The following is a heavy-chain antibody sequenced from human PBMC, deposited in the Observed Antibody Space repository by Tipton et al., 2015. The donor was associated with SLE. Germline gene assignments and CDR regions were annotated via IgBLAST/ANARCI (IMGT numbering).Heavy chain of an antibody. CDR1: GFSISSGYY. CDR3: ARETGDPFE. V-gene: IGHV4-38-2*02. CDR2: IHHSGNT. Sequence: TLSLTCAVSGFSISSGYYWGWIRQPPGEGLEWIGSIHHSGNTYFNPSLKSRVTMSIDTSRNEVFLRLNSVTAADTARYFCARETGDPFEWGQGTLVTVSS. D-gene: IGHD7-27*01. J-gene: IGHJ4*02.